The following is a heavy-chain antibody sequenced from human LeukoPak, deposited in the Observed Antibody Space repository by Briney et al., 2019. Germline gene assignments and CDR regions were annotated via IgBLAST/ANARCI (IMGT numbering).Heavy chain of an antibody. CDR3: AKEGYYYDSSGLNWFDP. V-gene: IGHV3-23*01. J-gene: IGHJ5*02. CDR2: ISGSGGST. CDR1: GFTFSSYA. Sequence: GGSLRLSCAASGFTFSSYAMSWVRKAPGKGLEWVSAISGSGGSTYYADSVKGRFTISRDNSKNTLYLQMNSLRAEDTAVYYCAKEGYYYDSSGLNWFDPWGQGTLVTVSS. D-gene: IGHD3-22*01.